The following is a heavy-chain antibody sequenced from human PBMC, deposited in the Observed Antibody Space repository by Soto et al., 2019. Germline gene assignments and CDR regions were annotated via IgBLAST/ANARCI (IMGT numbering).Heavy chain of an antibody. Sequence: SETLSLTCAVSGGSIISGGYSWSWIRQPPGKGLEWIGYIYHSGSTYYNPSLKSRVTISVDRSKNQFSLKLSSVTAADTAVYYCARARYNWSVDYWGQGTLVTVSS. CDR2: IYHSGST. J-gene: IGHJ4*02. D-gene: IGHD1-20*01. CDR3: ARARYNWSVDY. CDR1: GGSIISGGYS. V-gene: IGHV4-30-2*01.